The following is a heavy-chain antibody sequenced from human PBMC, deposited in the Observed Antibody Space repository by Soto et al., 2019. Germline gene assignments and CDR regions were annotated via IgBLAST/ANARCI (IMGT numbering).Heavy chain of an antibody. J-gene: IGHJ6*02. D-gene: IGHD3-10*01. CDR1: GFTFSTYC. CDR2: IKQDGSGE. V-gene: IGHV3-7*01. Sequence: LRLSCAASGFTFSTYCMSWVRQAPGKGLEWVGNIKQDGSGENYVDSVKGRFTISRDNANHPLYLQMNSLRAEDTAVYYCARDRGPPRYLYYGMDVWGQGTTVTVSS. CDR3: ARDRGPPRYLYYGMDV.